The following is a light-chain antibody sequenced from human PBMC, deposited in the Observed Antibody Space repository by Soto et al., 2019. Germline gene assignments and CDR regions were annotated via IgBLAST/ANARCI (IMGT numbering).Light chain of an antibody. CDR1: SSDVGSYNL. CDR3: CSYAGSSTFV. V-gene: IGLV2-23*03. Sequence: QSALTHPASVSGSPGQSITNSCTGTSSDVGSYNLVSWYQQHPGKAPKLMIYEGSKRPSGVSNRFSGSKSGNTASLTISGLQAEDEADYYCCSYAGSSTFVFGGGTKLTVL. J-gene: IGLJ2*01. CDR2: EGS.